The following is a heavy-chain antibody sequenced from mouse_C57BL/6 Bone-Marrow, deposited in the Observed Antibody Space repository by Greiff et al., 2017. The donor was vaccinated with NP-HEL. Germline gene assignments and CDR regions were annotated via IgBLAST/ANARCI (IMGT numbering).Heavy chain of an antibody. V-gene: IGHV1-81*01. J-gene: IGHJ2*01. CDR3: ALFITTVVFPPYFDY. CDR1: GYTFTSYG. CDR2: IYPRSGNT. Sequence: QVQLKESGAELARPGASVKLSCTASGYTFTSYGISWVKQRTGQGLEWIGEIYPRSGNTYYNEKFKGKATLTADKSSSTAYMELRSLTSEDSAVYFCALFITTVVFPPYFDYWGQGTTLTVSS. D-gene: IGHD1-1*01.